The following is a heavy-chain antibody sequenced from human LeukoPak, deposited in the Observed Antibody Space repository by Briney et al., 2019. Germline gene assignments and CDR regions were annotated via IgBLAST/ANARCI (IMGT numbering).Heavy chain of an antibody. J-gene: IGHJ6*03. CDR1: GFTFSSYS. V-gene: IGHV3-21*01. Sequence: AGGSLRLSCAASGFTFSSYSMNWVRQAPGKGLEWVSSITSSSSYIYYSDSVKGRFTISRDNAENSLHLQMNSLRGVDTAVYFCARAVDYDYMDVWGKGTTVIVSS. D-gene: IGHD4-23*01. CDR2: ITSSSSYI. CDR3: ARAVDYDYMDV.